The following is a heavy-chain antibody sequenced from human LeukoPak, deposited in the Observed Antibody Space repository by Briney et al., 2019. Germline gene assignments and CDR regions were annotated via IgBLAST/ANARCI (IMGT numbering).Heavy chain of an antibody. V-gene: IGHV3-23*01. J-gene: IGHJ4*02. CDR3: AKDTSNWAYYFDY. Sequence: PGGSLRLSCAASGFTFSNYAMSWVRQAPGKGLEWVSVISGSGGSTYYADSVKGRFTLSRDNSKNTLYLQMNSLRAEDTAIYYCAKDTSNWAYYFDYWGQGTLVTVSS. CDR1: GFTFSNYA. D-gene: IGHD2-8*01. CDR2: ISGSGGST.